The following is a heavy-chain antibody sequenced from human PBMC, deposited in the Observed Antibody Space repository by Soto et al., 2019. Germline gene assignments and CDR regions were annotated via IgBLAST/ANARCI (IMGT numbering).Heavy chain of an antibody. J-gene: IGHJ5*02. CDR3: TSGGVGAWFDP. Sequence: EVQLVESGGGLVQPGGSLRLSCVASGFTFSSYWMFWVRQVPGKGLVCVSRIPSAGSGTTYADSVKGRFTISRDNAKNTLDLQMNSLRVEDTAVYYCTSGGVGAWFDPWGQGTLVTVSS. CDR1: GFTFSSYW. D-gene: IGHD2-8*02. CDR2: IPSAGSGT. V-gene: IGHV3-74*01.